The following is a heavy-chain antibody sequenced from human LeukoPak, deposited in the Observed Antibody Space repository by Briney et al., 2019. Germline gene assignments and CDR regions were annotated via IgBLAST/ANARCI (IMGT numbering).Heavy chain of an antibody. CDR3: GTDPRIAARPGAIGDY. D-gene: IGHD6-6*01. CDR1: GYTFTSYG. CDR2: MNPNSGNT. Sequence: GASVKLSCTASGYTFTSYGMSWVRQATGQGLEWMGWMNPNSGNTGYAQKFQGRVTITRDTSASTAYMELSSLRSEETAVYYCGTDPRIAARPGAIGDYWGRGTLVAVSP. J-gene: IGHJ4*02. V-gene: IGHV1-8*03.